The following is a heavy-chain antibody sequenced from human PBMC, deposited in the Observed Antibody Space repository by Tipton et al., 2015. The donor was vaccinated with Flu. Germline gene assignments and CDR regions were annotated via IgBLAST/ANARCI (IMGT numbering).Heavy chain of an antibody. Sequence: LVQSSETLSLTCAVSGYSISSGYYWGWIRQPPGKGLEWIGSIYHSGSTYYNPSLKSRVTISVDTSKNQFSLKLSSVTAADTAVYYCARHGYYDILTGYYSWFDPRGQGTLVTVSS. CDR3: ARHGYYDILTGYYSWFDP. CDR1: GYSISSGYY. D-gene: IGHD3-9*01. J-gene: IGHJ5*02. V-gene: IGHV4-38-2*01. CDR2: IYHSGST.